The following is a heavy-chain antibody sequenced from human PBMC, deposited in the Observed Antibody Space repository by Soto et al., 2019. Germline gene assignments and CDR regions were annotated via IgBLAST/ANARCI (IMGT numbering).Heavy chain of an antibody. CDR1: GGTFSSHA. V-gene: IGHV1-69*06. D-gene: IGHD3-16*01. J-gene: IGHJ6*02. Sequence: SVKVSCKASGGTFSSHAISWVRQAPGQGLEWMGGITPIFGTANYAQKFQGRVTITADKFTATAYMELRSLTSEDTAMYYCARGDDFDYYYGVDVWGQGTTVTVSS. CDR2: ITPIFGTA. CDR3: ARGDDFDYYYGVDV.